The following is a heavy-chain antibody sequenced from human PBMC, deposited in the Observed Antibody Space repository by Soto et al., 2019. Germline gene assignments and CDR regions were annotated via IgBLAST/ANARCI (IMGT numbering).Heavy chain of an antibody. D-gene: IGHD3-3*01. J-gene: IGHJ4*02. CDR1: GFTFSSYA. V-gene: IGHV3-23*01. CDR3: AKVSDDFWSGYYTTPYFYY. Sequence: EVQLLESGGGLVQPGGSLRLSCAASGFTFSSYAMSWVRQAPGKGLEWVSAISGSGGSTYYADSVKGRFTISRDNSKNTLYLQMNSLRAEDTAVYYCAKVSDDFWSGYYTTPYFYYWGQGTLVTVSS. CDR2: ISGSGGST.